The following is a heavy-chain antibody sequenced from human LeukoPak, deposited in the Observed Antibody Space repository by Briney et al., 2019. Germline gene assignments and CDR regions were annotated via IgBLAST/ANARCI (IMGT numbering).Heavy chain of an antibody. D-gene: IGHD5-18*01. CDR1: GGSFNGYY. CDR3: ARGYRAHQTFYSSHYFDY. Sequence: SETLSLTCAVYGGSFNGYYWNWIRQPPGKGLEWIGEINHFGSTKYNPSLKSRVTISGDTSKKQFSLKVDSVTAADTAVYYCARGYRAHQTFYSSHYFDYWGQGTLVTVSS. CDR2: INHFGST. J-gene: IGHJ4*02. V-gene: IGHV4-34*01.